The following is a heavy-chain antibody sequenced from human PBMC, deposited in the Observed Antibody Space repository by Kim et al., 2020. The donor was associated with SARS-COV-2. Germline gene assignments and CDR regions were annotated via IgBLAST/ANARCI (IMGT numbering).Heavy chain of an antibody. J-gene: IGHJ6*03. Sequence: GGSLRLSCAASGFTFSSYEMNWVRQAPGKGLEWVSYISSSGSTIYYADSVKGRFTISRDNAKNSLYLQMNSLRAEDTAVYYCARENHYYYYYMDVWGKGTTVTVSS. V-gene: IGHV3-48*03. CDR2: ISSSGSTI. CDR3: ARENHYYYYYMDV. CDR1: GFTFSSYE.